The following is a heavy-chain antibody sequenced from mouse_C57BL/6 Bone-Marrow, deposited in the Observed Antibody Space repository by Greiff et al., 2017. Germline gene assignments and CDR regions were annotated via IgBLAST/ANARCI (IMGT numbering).Heavy chain of an antibody. Sequence: EVQLQQSGPVLVKPGASVKMSCKASGYTFTDYYMNWVKQSHGKSLEWIGVINPYNGGTSYNQKFKGKATLTVDKSSSTAYMELNSLTSEDSAVYYGARIFLITTVVPFDYWGQGTTLTVSS. CDR1: GYTFTDYY. V-gene: IGHV1-19*01. CDR2: INPYNGGT. D-gene: IGHD1-1*01. J-gene: IGHJ2*01. CDR3: ARIFLITTVVPFDY.